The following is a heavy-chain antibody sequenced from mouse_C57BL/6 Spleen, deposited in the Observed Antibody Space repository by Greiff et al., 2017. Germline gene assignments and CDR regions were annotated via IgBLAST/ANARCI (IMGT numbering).Heavy chain of an antibody. CDR2: IDPSDSET. J-gene: IGHJ4*01. D-gene: IGHD4-1*01. V-gene: IGHV1-52*01. Sequence: QVQLQQPGAELVRPGSSVKLSCKASGYTFTSYWMHWVKQRPIQGLEWIGNIDPSDSETHYNQKFKDKATLTVDTSSSTAYMQLSSLTSEDSAVYYCARRTGTHYAMDYWGQGTSVTVAS. CDR1: GYTFTSYW. CDR3: ARRTGTHYAMDY.